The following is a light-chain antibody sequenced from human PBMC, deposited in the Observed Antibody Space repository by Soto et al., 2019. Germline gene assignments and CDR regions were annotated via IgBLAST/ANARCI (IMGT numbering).Light chain of an antibody. Sequence: DIQMTQSPSTLSASVGDRVTITCRASQSISSWLAWYQQKPGKAPKLLIYDASSLESGVPSRFSGSGSGTEFTLTISSLQPDDFATYYCQQYNSYSFGHGTKLEI. V-gene: IGKV1-5*01. J-gene: IGKJ2*01. CDR3: QQYNSYS. CDR1: QSISSW. CDR2: DAS.